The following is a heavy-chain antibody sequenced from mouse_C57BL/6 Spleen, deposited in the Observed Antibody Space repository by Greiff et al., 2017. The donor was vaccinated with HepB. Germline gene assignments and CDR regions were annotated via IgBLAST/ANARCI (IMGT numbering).Heavy chain of an antibody. CDR2: IYPGSGST. J-gene: IGHJ1*03. Sequence: VQLQQSGAELVKPGASVKMSCKASGYTFTSYWITWVKQRPGQGLEWIGDIYPGSGSTNYNEKFKSKATLTVDTSSSTAYMQLSSLTSEDSAVYYCAKVVATDWYFDVWGTGTTVTVSS. V-gene: IGHV1-55*01. CDR3: AKVVATDWYFDV. D-gene: IGHD1-1*01. CDR1: GYTFTSYW.